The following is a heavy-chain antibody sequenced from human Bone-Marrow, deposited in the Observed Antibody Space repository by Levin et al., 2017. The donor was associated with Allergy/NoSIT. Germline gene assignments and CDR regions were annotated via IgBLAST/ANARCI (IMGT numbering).Heavy chain of an antibody. CDR2: IVPIFGTA. Sequence: KISCKASGGTFRNNAFSWVRQAPGQGPEWMGGIVPIFGTAKYAQKLQDRVTINADESTTTAYLEVRSLRSEDTAVYYCAIGLGRELFDYWGQGTLVTVSS. J-gene: IGHJ4*02. D-gene: IGHD3-10*01. CDR3: AIGLGRELFDY. V-gene: IGHV1-69*01. CDR1: GGTFRNNA.